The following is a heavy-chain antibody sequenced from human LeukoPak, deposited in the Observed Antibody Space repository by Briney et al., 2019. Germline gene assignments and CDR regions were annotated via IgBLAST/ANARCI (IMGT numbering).Heavy chain of an antibody. CDR3: ARSLDYGGHCFFDY. CDR2: IKLDGSEK. CDR1: GFTFSNYW. Sequence: GGSLRLSCAASGFTFSNYWMTWVRQAPGKGLEWVANIKLDGSEKYYVDPVKGRFTISRDNAKNSVFLQMNSLRAEDTAVYYCARSLDYGGHCFFDYWGQGTLVTVSS. D-gene: IGHD4-23*01. J-gene: IGHJ4*02. V-gene: IGHV3-7*01.